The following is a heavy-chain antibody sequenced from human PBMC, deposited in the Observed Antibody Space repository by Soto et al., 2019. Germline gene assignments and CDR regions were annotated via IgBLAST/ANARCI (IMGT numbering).Heavy chain of an antibody. J-gene: IGHJ4*02. Sequence: PGGSLRLSCAASGFTFSSYAMSWVRQAPGKGLEWVSAISGSGGSTYYADSVKGRFTISRDNSKNTLYLQMNSLRAEDTAVYYCAKDLSPLYCTNGVCYFDYWGQGTLVTVSS. CDR3: AKDLSPLYCTNGVCYFDY. V-gene: IGHV3-23*01. CDR2: ISGSGGST. D-gene: IGHD2-8*01. CDR1: GFTFSSYA.